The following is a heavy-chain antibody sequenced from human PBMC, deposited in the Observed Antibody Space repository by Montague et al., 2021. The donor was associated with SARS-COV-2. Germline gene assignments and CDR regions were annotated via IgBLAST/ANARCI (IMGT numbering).Heavy chain of an antibody. J-gene: IGHJ4*02. CDR1: GVSIGSYY. Sequence: SETLSLTCTVYGVSIGSYYWSWIRQPAGKGLEWIGYIHGSGATNYNPSLKSRVTITVDTSKTHFSLRLSSVTAADTAVYYCTRPCISVSCNDYWGQGTLVTVSS. CDR2: IHGSGAT. D-gene: IGHD5/OR15-5a*01. V-gene: IGHV4-59*08. CDR3: TRPCISVSCNDY.